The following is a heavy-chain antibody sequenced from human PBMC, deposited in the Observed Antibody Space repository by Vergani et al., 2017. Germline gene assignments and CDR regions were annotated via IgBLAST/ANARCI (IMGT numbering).Heavy chain of an antibody. V-gene: IGHV3-30*18. D-gene: IGHD1-26*01. J-gene: IGHJ4*02. CDR1: GFTFSSYG. Sequence: VQLVESGGGVVQPGRSLRLSCAASGFTFSSYGMHWVRQAPGKGLEWVAVISYDGSNKYYADSVKGRFTISRYNSKNTLYLQMNSLRAEDTAVYYCAKDLVDGNYYKEFDYWGQGTLVTVSS. CDR3: AKDLVDGNYYKEFDY. CDR2: ISYDGSNK.